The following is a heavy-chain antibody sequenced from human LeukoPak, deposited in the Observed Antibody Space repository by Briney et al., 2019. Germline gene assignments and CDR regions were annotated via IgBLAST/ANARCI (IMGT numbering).Heavy chain of an antibody. Sequence: SVKVSCKASGGTFSSYAISWVRQAPGQGLEWMGGIIPIFGTANYAQKFQGRVTITADKSTSTAYMELSSLRSEDTAVYYCARAGRWLVTRWFDPWGQGTLVTVSS. J-gene: IGHJ5*02. D-gene: IGHD6-19*01. CDR1: GGTFSSYA. CDR2: IIPIFGTA. V-gene: IGHV1-69*06. CDR3: ARAGRWLVTRWFDP.